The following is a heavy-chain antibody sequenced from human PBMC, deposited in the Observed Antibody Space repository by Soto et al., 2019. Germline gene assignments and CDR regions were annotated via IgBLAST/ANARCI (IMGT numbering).Heavy chain of an antibody. CDR1: GFTFSSYA. V-gene: IGHV3-23*01. D-gene: IGHD3-3*01. CDR3: AGARSMYYDFWSGYSPYYYYGMDV. CDR2: ISGSGGST. J-gene: IGHJ6*02. Sequence: GGSLRLSCAASGFTFSSYAMSWVRQAPGKGLEWVSAISGSGGSTYYADSVKGRFTISRDNSKNTLYLQMNSLRAEDTAVYYCAGARSMYYDFWSGYSPYYYYGMDVWGQGTTVTVSS.